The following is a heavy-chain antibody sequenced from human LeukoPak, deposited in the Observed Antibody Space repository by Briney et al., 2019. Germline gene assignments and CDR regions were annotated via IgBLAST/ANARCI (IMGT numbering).Heavy chain of an antibody. CDR3: ARDAPPGVYCSSTSCQNNWFDP. CDR2: INPSGGGT. Sequence: GASVKVSCKASGYTFTSYYMHWVRQAPGQGLDWMGIINPSGGGTSYAQKFQGRVTMTRDTSTSTVYMELSSLRSEDTAVYYCARDAPPGVYCSSTSCQNNWFDPWGQGTLVTVSS. D-gene: IGHD2-2*01. CDR1: GYTFTSYY. J-gene: IGHJ5*02. V-gene: IGHV1-46*01.